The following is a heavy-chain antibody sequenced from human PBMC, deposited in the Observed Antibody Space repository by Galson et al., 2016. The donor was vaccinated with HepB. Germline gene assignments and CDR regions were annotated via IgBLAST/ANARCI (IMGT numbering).Heavy chain of an antibody. D-gene: IGHD3-16*01. CDR1: GFTFIDYW. CDR2: IYPRDSTT. CDR3: AKRTYVNLQSTDWFDP. V-gene: IGHV5-51*01. Sequence: QSGAEVKNPGESLRISCKGSGFTFIDYWIGWVRQMPGKGLEWVAIIYPRDSTTHYSPSFQGQVTISADQSFSTVYLRWNSLKASDTAIYYCAKRTYVNLQSTDWFDPWGQGTLVTVSS. J-gene: IGHJ5*02.